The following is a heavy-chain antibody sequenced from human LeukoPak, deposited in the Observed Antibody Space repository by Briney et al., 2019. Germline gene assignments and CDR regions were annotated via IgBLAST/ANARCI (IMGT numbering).Heavy chain of an antibody. Sequence: GGSLRLSCAASGFTFSNNYMSWVRQGPGKGLEWVANINQDGSQKYYVDSVSGRFTVSRDNTKNSLYLQMDSLRVEDTAIYYCARSPERATVDYWGQGTHVTVSS. V-gene: IGHV3-7*04. CDR2: INQDGSQK. J-gene: IGHJ4*02. CDR1: GFTFSNNY. CDR3: ARSPERATVDY.